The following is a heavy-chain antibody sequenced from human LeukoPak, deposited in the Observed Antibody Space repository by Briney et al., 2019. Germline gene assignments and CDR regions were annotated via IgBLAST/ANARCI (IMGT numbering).Heavy chain of an antibody. Sequence: PGGSLRLSCAASGFTFNSYGMHWVRQAPGKGLEWVAVIWYDGSNKYYAGSVKGRFTISRDNSKNTLYLQMNSLRAEDTAVYYCARDGGDGYNLYYFDYWGQGTLVTVSS. D-gene: IGHD5-24*01. CDR2: IWYDGSNK. CDR1: GFTFNSYG. V-gene: IGHV3-33*01. CDR3: ARDGGDGYNLYYFDY. J-gene: IGHJ4*02.